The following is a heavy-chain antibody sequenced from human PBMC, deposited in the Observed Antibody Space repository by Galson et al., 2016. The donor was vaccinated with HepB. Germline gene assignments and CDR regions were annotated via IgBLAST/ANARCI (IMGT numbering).Heavy chain of an antibody. J-gene: IGHJ3*02. D-gene: IGHD6-19*01. CDR2: IYHSGNT. CDR1: GDSVTNYF. Sequence: SETLSLTCAVSGDSVTNYFWAWLRQPPGKRLEWTGYIYHSGNTNYSPSLRSRVGISVDTSNNHFSLNLTSVSAADTAVYYCAGGYRSAWYTIWGRGTMVTVSS. V-gene: IGHV4-59*02. CDR3: AGGYRSAWYTI.